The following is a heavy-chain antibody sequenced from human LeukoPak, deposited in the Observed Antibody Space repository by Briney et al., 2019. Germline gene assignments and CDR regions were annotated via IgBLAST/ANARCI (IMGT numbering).Heavy chain of an antibody. V-gene: IGHV3-7*01. CDR2: INPDGSEK. D-gene: IGHD4-23*01. J-gene: IGHJ4*02. CDR1: GFTFGNYW. Sequence: PGGSLRLSCAASGFTFGNYWMTWVRQAPGKGPEWVANINPDGSEKYYVDSVKGRFTISRDNAENSLYLQMNCLRAEDTALYYCARDGGSGDPGADYWGQGTLVTVSS. CDR3: ARDGGSGDPGADY.